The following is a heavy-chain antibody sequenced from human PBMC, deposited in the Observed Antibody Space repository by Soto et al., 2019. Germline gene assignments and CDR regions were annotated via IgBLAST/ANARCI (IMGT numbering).Heavy chain of an antibody. D-gene: IGHD3-10*01. V-gene: IGHV3-13*01. CDR2: IGTAGDT. Sequence: GESLKISCAASGFTFSSYDMHWVRQATGKGLEWVSAIGTAGDTYYPGSVKGRFTISRENAKNSLYLQMNSLRAGDTAVYYCARGLWFGEFYYYGIDVWGQGTTVTVSS. CDR1: GFTFSSYD. J-gene: IGHJ6*02. CDR3: ARGLWFGEFYYYGIDV.